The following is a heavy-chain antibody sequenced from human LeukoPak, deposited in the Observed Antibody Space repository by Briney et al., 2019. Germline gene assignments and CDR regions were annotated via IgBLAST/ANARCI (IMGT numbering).Heavy chain of an antibody. Sequence: SETLSLTCTVSGGSISSSSYYWGWIRQPPGKGLEWTGSIHYTGTTFYNPSLKSRVTISVDTSKNQFSLKLSSVTAADTAVYYCARTGGSFYFYYYMDVWGTGTTVTVSS. CDR3: ARTGGSFYFYYYMDV. J-gene: IGHJ6*03. CDR1: GGSISSSSYY. D-gene: IGHD1-26*01. V-gene: IGHV4-39*07. CDR2: IHYTGTT.